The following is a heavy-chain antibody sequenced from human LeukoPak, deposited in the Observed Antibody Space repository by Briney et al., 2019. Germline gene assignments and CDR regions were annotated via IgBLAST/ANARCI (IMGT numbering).Heavy chain of an antibody. CDR1: GFTFSSNG. Sequence: GGSLRLSCAASGFTFSSNGMNWVRQAPGKGLEWVSSISSSSSYIYYADSVKGRFTISRDNAKNSLYLQMNSLRAEDTAVLYCARTKRDILTGYYALDYWGQGTLVTVSS. CDR3: ARTKRDILTGYYALDY. V-gene: IGHV3-21*01. CDR2: ISSSSSYI. D-gene: IGHD3-9*01. J-gene: IGHJ4*02.